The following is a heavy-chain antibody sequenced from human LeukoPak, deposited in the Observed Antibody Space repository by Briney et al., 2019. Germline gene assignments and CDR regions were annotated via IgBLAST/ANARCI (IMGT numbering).Heavy chain of an antibody. CDR3: ARVEGSLDAFDI. CDR2: INPNSGGT. CDR1: GYTFTGYY. D-gene: IGHD1-26*01. V-gene: IGHV1-2*02. J-gene: IGHJ3*02. Sequence: ASVKVSCKASGYTFTGYYMHWVRQAPGQGLEWMGWINPNSGGTNYAQKFQGRVTMTRDTPISTAYMELSRLRSDDTAVYYCARVEGSLDAFDIWGQGTMVTVSS.